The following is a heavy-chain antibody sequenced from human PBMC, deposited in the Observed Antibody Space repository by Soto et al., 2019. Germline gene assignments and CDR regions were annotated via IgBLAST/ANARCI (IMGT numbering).Heavy chain of an antibody. V-gene: IGHV4-34*01. CDR3: ARAWGGFTGDPPGDY. Sequence: QVQLQQWGAGLLKPSETLSLTCAVYGGSFSGYYWSWIRQPPGKGLEWIGEINHSGSTNYNPSLKSRVPISVDTSKNQFSLKLSSVTAADTAVYYCARAWGGFTGDPPGDYWGQGTLVTVSS. D-gene: IGHD3-16*01. CDR2: INHSGST. CDR1: GGSFSGYY. J-gene: IGHJ4*02.